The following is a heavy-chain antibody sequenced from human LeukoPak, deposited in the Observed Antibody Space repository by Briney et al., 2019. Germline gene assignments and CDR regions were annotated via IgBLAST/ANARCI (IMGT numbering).Heavy chain of an antibody. CDR1: GYTFSIYN. Sequence: ASVRVSCKASGYTFSIYNMHWVRQAPGQGLEWMGIINPSGGTSYAQKLQGRITMTRDTSTVYMELSSLRSEDTAVYYCAREGVAGTGLDYWGQGTLVTVSS. CDR3: AREGVAGTGLDY. D-gene: IGHD6-13*01. CDR2: INPSGGT. V-gene: IGHV1-46*01. J-gene: IGHJ4*02.